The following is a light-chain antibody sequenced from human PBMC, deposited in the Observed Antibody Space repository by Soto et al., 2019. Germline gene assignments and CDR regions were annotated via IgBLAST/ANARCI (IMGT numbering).Light chain of an antibody. V-gene: IGKV3-15*01. Sequence: EIVMTQSPATLSVSPGERVTLSCRASQSVSSSLAWYQQKPGQAPSLLIYGAYTKGTGIPARFSGSGSGTEFTLTISSLQSEDFGVYYCQQYNNWPPFTFGPGTKVDIK. CDR2: GAY. J-gene: IGKJ3*01. CDR3: QQYNNWPPFT. CDR1: QSVSSS.